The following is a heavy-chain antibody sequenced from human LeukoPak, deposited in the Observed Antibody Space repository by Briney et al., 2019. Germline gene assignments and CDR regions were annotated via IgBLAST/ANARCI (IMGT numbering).Heavy chain of an antibody. CDR3: ARSPRYSGYDYGSDY. J-gene: IGHJ4*02. CDR1: GGSSSAYY. Sequence: SETLSLTCAVYGGSSSAYYWSWIRQPPRKGLEWIGEINHSGRTNYNASLKSRVTISVDTSKNQFSLKMSYVTAADTAVYYCARSPRYSGYDYGSDYWGRGILVTVSS. CDR2: INHSGRT. V-gene: IGHV4-34*01. D-gene: IGHD5-12*01.